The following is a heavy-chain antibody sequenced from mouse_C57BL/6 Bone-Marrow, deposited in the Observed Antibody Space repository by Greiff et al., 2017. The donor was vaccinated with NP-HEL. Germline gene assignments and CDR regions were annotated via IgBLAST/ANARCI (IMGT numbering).Heavy chain of an antibody. CDR2: ISSGGSYT. Sequence: EVQLVESGGDLVKPGGSLKLSCAASGFTFSSYGMSWVRQTPDKRLERVATISSGGSYTYYPDSVKGRFTISRDNAKNTLYLQLSSRKTEDTAMYYCARHEDYDAMEDWGQGTSVTVSS. V-gene: IGHV5-6*01. CDR3: ARHEDYDAMED. CDR1: GFTFSSYG. J-gene: IGHJ4*01.